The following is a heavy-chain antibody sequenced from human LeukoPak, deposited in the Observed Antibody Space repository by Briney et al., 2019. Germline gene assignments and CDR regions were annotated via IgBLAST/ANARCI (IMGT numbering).Heavy chain of an antibody. Sequence: GGSLRLSCAASGFTFSSYSMNWVRQAPGKGLEWVSSISSSGDYMYYTDSVKGRFPISRDNAKNTLYLEMNSLRAEDTAVYYCARDQRSIAVAGSGWYFDLWGRGTLVTVSS. CDR2: ISSSGDYM. CDR3: ARDQRSIAVAGSGWYFDL. CDR1: GFTFSSYS. V-gene: IGHV3-21*06. J-gene: IGHJ2*01. D-gene: IGHD6-19*01.